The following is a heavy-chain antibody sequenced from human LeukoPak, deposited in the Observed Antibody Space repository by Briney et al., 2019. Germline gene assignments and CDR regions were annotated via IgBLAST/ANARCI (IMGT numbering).Heavy chain of an antibody. Sequence: ASVRVSCKASGYTFTSYDINWVRRATGQGLEWMGWMNPNSGNTGYTQKFQGRVTMTKNTPITTAYIELSSLRSEDTAVYYCARALSWTTESYYYMDVWGKGTTVTVSS. CDR2: MNPNSGNT. V-gene: IGHV1-8*01. CDR1: GYTFTSYD. J-gene: IGHJ6*03. CDR3: ARALSWTTESYYYMDV. D-gene: IGHD3/OR15-3a*01.